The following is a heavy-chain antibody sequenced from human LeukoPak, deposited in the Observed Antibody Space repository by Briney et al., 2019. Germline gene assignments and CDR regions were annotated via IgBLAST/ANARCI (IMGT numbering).Heavy chain of an antibody. CDR1: GGSFSGYY. CDR2: INHSGST. J-gene: IGHJ5*02. CDR3: ARGHRGCYFGWFDP. D-gene: IGHD2-15*01. V-gene: IGHV4-34*01. Sequence: PSETLSLTCAVYGGSFSGYYWSWIRQPPGKGLEWIGEINHSGSTNYNPSLKSRVTISVDTSKNQFSLKLSSVTAADTAVYYCARGHRGCYFGWFDPWGQGTLVTVSS.